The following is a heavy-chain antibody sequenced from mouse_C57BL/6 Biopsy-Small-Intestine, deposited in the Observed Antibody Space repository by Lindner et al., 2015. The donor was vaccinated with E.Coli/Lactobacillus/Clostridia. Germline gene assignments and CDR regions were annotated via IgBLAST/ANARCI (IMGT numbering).Heavy chain of an antibody. D-gene: IGHD2-10*01. CDR2: ISSGSSTI. CDR1: GFTFSDYG. CDR3: ARPSYGNLYAMDY. Sequence: VQLQESGGGLVKPGGSLKLSCAASGFTFSDYGMHWVRQAPEKGLEWVAYISSGSSTIYYADTVKGRFTISRDNAKNTLFLQMTSLRSEDTAMYYCARPSYGNLYAMDYWGQGTSVTVSS. J-gene: IGHJ4*01. V-gene: IGHV5-17*01.